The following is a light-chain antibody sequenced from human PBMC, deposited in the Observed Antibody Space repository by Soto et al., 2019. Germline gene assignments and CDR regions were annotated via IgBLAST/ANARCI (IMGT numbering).Light chain of an antibody. Sequence: DIQMTQSPSSLSASVGDRVTITCRASQTIINYLNWYQQKPGKAPKLLIYAASSLFSGVPSRFSGSGSGTDFTLTISSLQPEDFATYYCQQADSLPLVTFGQGTRLEIK. CDR3: QQADSLPLVT. CDR2: AAS. CDR1: QTIINY. J-gene: IGKJ5*01. V-gene: IGKV1-39*01.